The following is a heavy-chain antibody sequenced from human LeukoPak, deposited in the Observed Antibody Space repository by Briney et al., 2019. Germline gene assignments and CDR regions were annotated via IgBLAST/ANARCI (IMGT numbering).Heavy chain of an antibody. D-gene: IGHD5-12*01. CDR3: ARGARGIGLGQWLRLTRGLGFDY. Sequence: SETLSLTCAVYGGSFSGYYWSWIRQPPGKGLEWIGEINHSGSTNYNPSLKSRVTISVDTSKNQFSLKLISVTAADTAVYYCARGARGIGLGQWLRLTRGLGFDYWGQGTLVTVSS. J-gene: IGHJ4*02. CDR1: GGSFSGYY. V-gene: IGHV4-34*01. CDR2: INHSGST.